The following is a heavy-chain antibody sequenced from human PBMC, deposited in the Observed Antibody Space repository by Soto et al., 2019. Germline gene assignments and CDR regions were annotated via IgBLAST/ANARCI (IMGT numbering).Heavy chain of an antibody. J-gene: IGHJ6*02. CDR3: ARALGSSGYYFRHYYYGMDV. CDR1: GFTFSSYA. CDR2: ISYDGSNK. Sequence: GGSLRLSCAASGFTFSSYAMHWVRQAPGKGLEWVAVISYDGSNKYYAASVKGRFTISRDNSKNTLYLQMNRLRAEDTAVYYCARALGSSGYYFRHYYYGMDVWGQGTTVTVSS. D-gene: IGHD3-22*01. V-gene: IGHV3-30-3*01.